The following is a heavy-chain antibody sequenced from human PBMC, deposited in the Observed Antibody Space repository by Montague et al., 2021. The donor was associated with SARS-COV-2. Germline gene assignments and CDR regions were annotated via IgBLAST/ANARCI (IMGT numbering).Heavy chain of an antibody. Sequence: SETLSLTCAVYGGSFSGYYWSWIRQPPGKGLEWIGEINHSGSTKYNPSLKSRVTISVDTSKNQFSLRLTSVTAADTAIYYCARRGSGRSDLAYWGQGTLVTVSS. V-gene: IGHV4-34*01. CDR3: ARRGSGRSDLAY. CDR2: INHSGST. D-gene: IGHD1-26*01. J-gene: IGHJ4*02. CDR1: GGSFSGYY.